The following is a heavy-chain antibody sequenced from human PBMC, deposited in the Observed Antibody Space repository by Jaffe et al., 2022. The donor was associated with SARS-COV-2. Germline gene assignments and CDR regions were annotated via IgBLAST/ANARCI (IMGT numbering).Heavy chain of an antibody. Sequence: QVQLQQWGAGLLKPSETLSLTCAVYGGSFSGYYWSWIRQPPGKGLEWIGEINHSGSTNYNPSLKSRVTISVDTSKNQFSLKLSSVTAADTAVYYCAARPSPIVVVVAATDGYSYDGGIDYWGQGTLVTVSS. D-gene: IGHD2-15*01. CDR3: AARPSPIVVVVAATDGYSYDGGIDY. J-gene: IGHJ4*02. V-gene: IGHV4-34*01. CDR1: GGSFSGYY. CDR2: INHSGST.